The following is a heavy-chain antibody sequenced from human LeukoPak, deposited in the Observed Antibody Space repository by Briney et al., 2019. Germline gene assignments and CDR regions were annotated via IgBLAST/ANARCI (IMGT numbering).Heavy chain of an antibody. Sequence: GGSLRLSCAASGFTFSIYAMTWVRQAPGKGLEWVSGISATGTTTYSADSVKGRFTTSRDNSKKTLYLQMNSLRAEDTAVYYCAKYVSFTDFWSGYLDQWGQGILVTVSS. J-gene: IGHJ4*02. D-gene: IGHD3-3*01. CDR2: ISATGTTT. CDR3: AKYVSFTDFWSGYLDQ. V-gene: IGHV3-23*01. CDR1: GFTFSIYA.